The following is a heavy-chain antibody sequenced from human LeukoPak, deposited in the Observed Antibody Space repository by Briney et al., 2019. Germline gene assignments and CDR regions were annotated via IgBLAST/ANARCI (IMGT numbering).Heavy chain of an antibody. J-gene: IGHJ5*02. CDR2: IIPIFGTA. Sequence: GASVKVSCKASGGTFSSYAISWVRQAPGQGLEWMGGIIPIFGTANYAQKFQGRVTITADESTSTAYMELSSLGSEDTAVYYCAGQLGSDFRNWFDPWGQGTLVTVSS. CDR1: GGTFSSYA. CDR3: AGQLGSDFRNWFDP. V-gene: IGHV1-69*13. D-gene: IGHD6-6*01.